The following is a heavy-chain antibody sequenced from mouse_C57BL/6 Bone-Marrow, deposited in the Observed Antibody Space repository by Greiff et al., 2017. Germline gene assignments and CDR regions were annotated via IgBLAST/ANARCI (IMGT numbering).Heavy chain of an antibody. V-gene: IGHV1-81*01. D-gene: IGHD1-1*01. CDR2: INPRSGNT. CDR1: GSTFTGYG. J-gene: IGHJ1*03. Sequence: QVQLQQSGAELARPGASVKLSCKASGSTFTGYGISWVKKRTGQGLEWIGEINPRSGNTYYNEKFKGKATLTADKSSSTAYMELRSLTSEDSAVYFCAREYYGSSPWYFDVWGTGTTVTVSS. CDR3: AREYYGSSPWYFDV.